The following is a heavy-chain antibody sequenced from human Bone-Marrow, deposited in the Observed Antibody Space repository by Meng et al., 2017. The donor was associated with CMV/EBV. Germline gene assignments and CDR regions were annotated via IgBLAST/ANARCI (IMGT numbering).Heavy chain of an antibody. D-gene: IGHD6-6*01. J-gene: IGHJ6*02. CDR3: AKDTRTGGVALRPTGYGMDV. V-gene: IGHV3-23*03. Sequence: GESLKISCAASGFTFSSYWMHWVRQAPGKGLEWVSVIYSSGSSTSYADSVKGRFTISRDNSKNTLFLQMNSLRAGDTAVYYCAKDTRTGGVALRPTGYGMDVWGQGTTVTVSS. CDR2: IYSSGSST. CDR1: GFTFSSYW.